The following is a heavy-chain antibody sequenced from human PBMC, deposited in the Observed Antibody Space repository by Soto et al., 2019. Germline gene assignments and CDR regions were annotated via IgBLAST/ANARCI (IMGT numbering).Heavy chain of an antibody. D-gene: IGHD6-13*01. CDR2: VNHSGST. CDR1: GGSFYGYY. Sequence: QVQLQQWGAGLLKPSETLSLTCGVDGGSFYGYYWIWIRQPPGKGLEWIGEVNHSGSTNYNPSLKSRVTILLDTSKSQLSLKLTSVTDADTAVYYCARASTSSSSWNTANDAFDIWGQGTIVTVSP. V-gene: IGHV4-34*01. J-gene: IGHJ3*02. CDR3: ARASTSSSSWNTANDAFDI.